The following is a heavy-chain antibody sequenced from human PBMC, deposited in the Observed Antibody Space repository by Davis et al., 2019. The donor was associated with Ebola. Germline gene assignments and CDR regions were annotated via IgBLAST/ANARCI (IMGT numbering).Heavy chain of an antibody. J-gene: IGHJ4*02. CDR2: IDIDGSST. D-gene: IGHD1-7*01. CDR1: GLTFSRYW. V-gene: IGHV3-74*01. Sequence: GESLKISCSASGLTFSRYWMHWVRQAPGKGLVWVSRIDIDGSSTSYADSVKGRFTISRDNAKNTLYLQMNSLRAEDTAVYYCVREQPANWNYAFDYWGQGALVTVSS. CDR3: VREQPANWNYAFDY.